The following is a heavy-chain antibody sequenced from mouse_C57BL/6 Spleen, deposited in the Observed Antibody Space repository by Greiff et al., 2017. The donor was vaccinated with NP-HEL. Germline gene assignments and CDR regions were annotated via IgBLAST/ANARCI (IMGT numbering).Heavy chain of an antibody. CDR3: ARGGYGISLYYYAMDY. CDR1: GYTFTSYW. Sequence: QVQLQQPGAELVMPGASVKLSCKASGYTFTSYWMHWVKQRPGQGLEWIGEIDPSDSYTNYNQKFKGKSTLTVDKSSSTAYMQLSSLTSEDSAVYYCARGGYGISLYYYAMDYWGQGTSVTVSS. CDR2: IDPSDSYT. V-gene: IGHV1-69*01. D-gene: IGHD1-1*01. J-gene: IGHJ4*01.